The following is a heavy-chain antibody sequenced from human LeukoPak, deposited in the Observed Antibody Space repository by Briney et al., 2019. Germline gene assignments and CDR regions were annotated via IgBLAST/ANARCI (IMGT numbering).Heavy chain of an antibody. V-gene: IGHV4-59*08. Sequence: SETLSLTCTVSGGSISTYYWSWIRQLPGKGLEWMGYTYYSGSTNYNPSLKSRVTISVDTSKNQFSLKLSSVTAADTAVYYCARLRYYYDTRGGPVDYWGQGTVVTVSS. D-gene: IGHD3-22*01. CDR1: GGSISTYY. J-gene: IGHJ4*02. CDR2: TYYSGST. CDR3: ARLRYYYDTRGGPVDY.